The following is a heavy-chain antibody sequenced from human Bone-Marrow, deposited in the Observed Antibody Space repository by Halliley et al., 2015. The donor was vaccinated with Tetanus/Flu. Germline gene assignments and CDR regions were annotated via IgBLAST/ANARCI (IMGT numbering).Heavy chain of an antibody. CDR2: IWSDGGNK. V-gene: IGHV3-33*03. D-gene: IGHD3-10*01. CDR3: ATDAGVSPFDH. J-gene: IGHJ4*02. Sequence: SLRLSCVASRLTINRYSMHWVRQVPGKGLEWVAAIWSDGGNKYYADSVKGRFTISRDNFKKTLYLQMDSLRAEDTALYYCATDAGVSPFDHWGQGTLVTVSS. CDR1: RLTINRYS.